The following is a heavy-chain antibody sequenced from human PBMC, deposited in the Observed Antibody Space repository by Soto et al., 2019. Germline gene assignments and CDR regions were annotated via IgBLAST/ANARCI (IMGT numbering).Heavy chain of an antibody. J-gene: IGHJ5*02. CDR1: GFTFSSYW. CDR2: ISSDGSST. CDR3: ARDFAGTLFPTDWFDP. Sequence: GGSLRLSCAASGFTFSSYWMHWVRQAPGKGLVWVSRISSDGSSTSYADSVKGRFTISRDNAKNTLYLQMNSLRAEDTAVYYCARDFAGTLFPTDWFDPWGQGTLVTVSS. D-gene: IGHD1-7*01. V-gene: IGHV3-74*01.